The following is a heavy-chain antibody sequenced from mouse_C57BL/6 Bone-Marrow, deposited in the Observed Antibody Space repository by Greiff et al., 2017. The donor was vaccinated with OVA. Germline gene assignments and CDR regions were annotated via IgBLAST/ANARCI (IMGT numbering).Heavy chain of an antibody. CDR2: IYPRSGNT. J-gene: IGHJ3*01. CDR1: GYTFTSYG. CDR3: ARSLYYYGSSYAY. V-gene: IGHV1-81*01. D-gene: IGHD1-1*01. Sequence: VQRVESGAELARPGASVKLSCKASGYTFTSYGISWVKQRTGQGLEWIGEIYPRSGNTYYNEKFKGKATLTADKSSSTAYMELRSLTSEDSAVYFCARSLYYYGSSYAYWGQGTLVTVSA.